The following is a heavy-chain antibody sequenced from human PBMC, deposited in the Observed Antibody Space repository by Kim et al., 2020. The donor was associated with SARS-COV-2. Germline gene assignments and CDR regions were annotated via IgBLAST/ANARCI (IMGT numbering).Heavy chain of an antibody. CDR3: AKIPGSSSWTGGWFDP. D-gene: IGHD6-13*01. Sequence: SVKGRFTISRDKSKNTLYLQMNSLRAEDTAVYYCAKIPGSSSWTGGWFDPWGQGTLVTVSS. V-gene: IGHV3-23*01. J-gene: IGHJ5*02.